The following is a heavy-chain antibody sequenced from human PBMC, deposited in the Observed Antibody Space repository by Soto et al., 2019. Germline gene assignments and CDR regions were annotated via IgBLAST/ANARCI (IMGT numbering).Heavy chain of an antibody. Sequence: QVQLVQSGAEEKKPGASVKVSCKASGYTFTSYAMHWVRQAPGQRLEWMGWINAGNGNTKYSQKFQGRVTITRDTSASTAYMELSSLRSEDTAVYCARSSVVVTALDYWGQGTLVTVCS. CDR1: GYTFTSYA. CDR2: INAGNGNT. V-gene: IGHV1-3*05. CDR3: ARSSVVVTALDY. J-gene: IGHJ4*02. D-gene: IGHD2-21*02.